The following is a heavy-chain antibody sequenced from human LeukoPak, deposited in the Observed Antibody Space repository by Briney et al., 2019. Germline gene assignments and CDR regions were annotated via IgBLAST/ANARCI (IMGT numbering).Heavy chain of an antibody. Sequence: SETLSLTCTVSGDSISNYYWSWIRQPPGKGLEWIGYIYYSGSTNYNPSLKSRVTISVDTSKNQFSLKLSSVTAADTAVYYCARSKGYYYDSSGYYEIFDYWGQGTLVTVSS. V-gene: IGHV4-59*01. CDR1: GDSISNYY. J-gene: IGHJ4*02. CDR2: IYYSGST. D-gene: IGHD3-22*01. CDR3: ARSKGYYYDSSGYYEIFDY.